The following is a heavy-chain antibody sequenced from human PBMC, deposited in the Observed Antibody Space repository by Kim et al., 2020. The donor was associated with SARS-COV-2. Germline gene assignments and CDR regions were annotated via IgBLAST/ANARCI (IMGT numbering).Heavy chain of an antibody. D-gene: IGHD3-10*01. Sequence: GGSLRLSCGASRFTFSDFGMHWVRQAPGKGLEWVAVISFDGSDKYYSDSVKGRFTISRDNSENTLYLQMKGLTVEDTGIYYCARDRSSYGAGIFHHWGQGTLVTVSS. CDR3: ARDRSSYGAGIFHH. CDR1: RFTFSDFG. V-gene: IGHV3-30*12. J-gene: IGHJ1*01. CDR2: ISFDGSDK.